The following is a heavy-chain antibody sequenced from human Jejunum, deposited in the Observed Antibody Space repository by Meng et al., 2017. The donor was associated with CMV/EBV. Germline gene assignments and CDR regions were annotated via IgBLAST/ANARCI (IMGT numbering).Heavy chain of an antibody. D-gene: IGHD3-16*02. Sequence: GAISNNYWSWIRQAPGKGLGWIGYMRNSGASNHNPSLKSRVTIIMDMSKDQFSLDLHSVTAADTAVYYCARSRVWGTYRPYYFDSWGQGTLVTVSS. CDR3: ARSRVWGTYRPYYFDS. V-gene: IGHV4-59*01. J-gene: IGHJ4*02. CDR1: GAISNNY. CDR2: MRNSGAS.